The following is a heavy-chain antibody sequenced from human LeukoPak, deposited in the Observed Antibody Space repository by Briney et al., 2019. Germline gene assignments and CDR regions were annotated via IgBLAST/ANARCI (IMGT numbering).Heavy chain of an antibody. V-gene: IGHV3-74*01. D-gene: IGHD3-16*01. Sequence: GGSLRLSCAASGSTLSSYWMHWVRQVPGKGLVWVSRINNDGSRTSYADSVKGRFTISRDNAKDTLYLQMNSLRAEDTAVYYCVRVLEGALWGQGTLVTVSS. CDR1: GSTLSSYW. CDR2: INNDGSRT. J-gene: IGHJ4*02. CDR3: VRVLEGAL.